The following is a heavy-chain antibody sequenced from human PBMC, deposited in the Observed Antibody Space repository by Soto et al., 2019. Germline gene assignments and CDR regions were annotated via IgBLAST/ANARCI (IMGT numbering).Heavy chain of an antibody. CDR2: INPATGAA. D-gene: IGHD3-3*01. J-gene: IGHJ3*02. Sequence: QLHLVQSGAVVKKPGASVTVSCSASGYPVTAYYMHWVRQAPGRGLEWMGGINPATGAAKYTQTFRGGVTMTRETSRSTVFMELGGLTSGDTAVFYCARGGGVGVAGSAAFDMWGQGTLVTVSS. CDR1: GYPVTAYY. CDR3: ARGGGVGVAGSAAFDM. V-gene: IGHV1-2*02.